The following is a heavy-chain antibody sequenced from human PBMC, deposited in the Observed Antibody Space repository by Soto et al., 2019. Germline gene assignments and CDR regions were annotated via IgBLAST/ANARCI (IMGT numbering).Heavy chain of an antibody. CDR3: ARDGSNDSSGYYSPHFDY. CDR1: GGTFSSYA. D-gene: IGHD3-22*01. V-gene: IGHV1-69*13. Sequence: SVKVSCKASGGTFSSYAIRWVRQAPGHGLEWMGGIIPIFGTANYAQKFQGRVTITADESTSTAYMELSSLRSEDTAVYYCARDGSNDSSGYYSPHFDYWGQGTLVTVSS. CDR2: IIPIFGTA. J-gene: IGHJ4*02.